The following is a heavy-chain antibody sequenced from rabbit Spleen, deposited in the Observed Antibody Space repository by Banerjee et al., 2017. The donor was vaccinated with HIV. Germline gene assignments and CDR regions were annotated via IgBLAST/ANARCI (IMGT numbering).Heavy chain of an antibody. CDR1: GFSFSSRYY. CDR3: ARETSSGWGVLLYYFNL. CDR2: IYSGSSGDT. V-gene: IGHV1S45*01. Sequence: QEQLEESGGDLVKPEGSLTLTCTASGFSFSSRYYICWVRQAPGKGLEWTACIYSGSSGDTYYASWAKGRFTISKTSSTTVTLQMTSLTAADTATYFCARETSSGWGVLLYYFNLWGQGTLVTVS. D-gene: IGHD4-1*01. J-gene: IGHJ4*01.